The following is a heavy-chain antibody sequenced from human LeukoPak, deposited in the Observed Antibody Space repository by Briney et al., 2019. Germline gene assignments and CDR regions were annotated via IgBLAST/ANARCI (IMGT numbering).Heavy chain of an antibody. CDR1: GYTFTGYY. CDR3: ARGSSPLYGDYVLPGY. D-gene: IGHD4-17*01. Sequence: GSVKVSCKASGYTFTGYYMHWVRQAPGQGLEWMGWINPNSGGTNYAQKFQGRVTMTRDTSINTAYMELSRLRSDDTAVYYCARGSSPLYGDYVLPGYWGQGTLVTVSS. J-gene: IGHJ4*02. V-gene: IGHV1-2*02. CDR2: INPNSGGT.